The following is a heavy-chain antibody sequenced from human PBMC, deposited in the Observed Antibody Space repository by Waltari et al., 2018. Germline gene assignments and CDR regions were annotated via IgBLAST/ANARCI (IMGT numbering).Heavy chain of an antibody. J-gene: IGHJ6*03. D-gene: IGHD2-15*01. Sequence: QVQLVESGGGVVQPGGSLRLSCAASGFTFSSSGMHWVRQAPGKGREWVAFIRYDGSNKYYADSVKGRFTISRDNSKNTLYLQMNSLRAEDTAVYYCAKDRGTVVTLPYYMDVWGKGTTVTISS. CDR1: GFTFSSSG. CDR3: AKDRGTVVTLPYYMDV. CDR2: IRYDGSNK. V-gene: IGHV3-30*02.